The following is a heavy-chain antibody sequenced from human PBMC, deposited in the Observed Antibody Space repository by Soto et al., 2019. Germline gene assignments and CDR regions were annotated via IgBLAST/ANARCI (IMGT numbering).Heavy chain of an antibody. V-gene: IGHV3-30*04. CDR3: ARDRGVEGQQFAP. CDR1: TSIFNSFP. J-gene: IGHJ5*02. D-gene: IGHD3-10*01. CDR2: ISYAGLIQ. Sequence: GQLVESGGGVVQPGRSLRLSCTASTSIFNSFPMHWVRRAPGKGLEWVAFISYAGLIQHYVDSVKGRFTISRDNSKNTVSLQMNTLRPPDPARYYCARDRGVEGQQFAPWGQGTRVTASS.